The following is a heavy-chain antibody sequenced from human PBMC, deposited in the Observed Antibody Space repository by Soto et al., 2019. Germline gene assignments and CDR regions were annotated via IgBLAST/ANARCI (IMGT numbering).Heavy chain of an antibody. CDR2: INPNSGGA. CDR1: GYTFTGYY. Sequence: ASVKVSCKASGYTFTGYYMHWVRQAPGQGLEWMGWINPNSGGANYAQKFQGWVTTTRDESMSTAYMELSSLRSEDTAVYYCARSPAPTSHVDYWGQGTLVTVSS. V-gene: IGHV1-2*04. D-gene: IGHD3-16*01. J-gene: IGHJ4*02. CDR3: ARSPAPTSHVDY.